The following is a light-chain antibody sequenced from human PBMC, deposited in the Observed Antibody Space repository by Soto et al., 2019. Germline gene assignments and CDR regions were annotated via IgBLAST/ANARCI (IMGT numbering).Light chain of an antibody. CDR2: GAS. CDR3: QQYNDWPRT. J-gene: IGKJ1*01. CDR1: QSVRNN. Sequence: TVMTQSPATLSVSLGERVTLSCRASQSVRNNLAWYQQKPGQAPRLLIYGASTRATDIPARFSGSGSGTEFTLTISGLESEDFAVYYCQQYNDWPRTFGQGTKVEIK. V-gene: IGKV3-15*01.